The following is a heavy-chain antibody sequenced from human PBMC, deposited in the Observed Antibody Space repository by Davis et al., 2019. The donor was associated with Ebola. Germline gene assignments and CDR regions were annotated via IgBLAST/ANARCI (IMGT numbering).Heavy chain of an antibody. Sequence: SETLSLTCAVYGGSFSGYYWSWIRQPPGKGLEWIWEINHSGSTNYNPSLKSRVTITVDTSKNQFSLKLSAVTAAGTAVYYCAKVAQYSWFDPWGQGTLVTVSS. CDR2: INHSGST. D-gene: IGHD2/OR15-2a*01. J-gene: IGHJ5*02. V-gene: IGHV4-34*01. CDR1: GGSFSGYY. CDR3: AKVAQYSWFDP.